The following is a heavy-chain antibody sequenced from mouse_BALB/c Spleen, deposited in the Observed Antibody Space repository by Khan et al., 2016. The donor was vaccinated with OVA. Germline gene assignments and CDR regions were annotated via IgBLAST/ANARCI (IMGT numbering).Heavy chain of an antibody. V-gene: IGHV1S81*02. J-gene: IGHJ2*01. CDR2: TNPTNGRT. CDR1: GYTFTSYW. Sequence: QVQLQQPGAELVKAGASVKMSCKASGYTFTSYWMHWVKQRLGQGLEWIAETNPTNGRTYYNEKFKSKATLTVDKSSSTAYMLLSGPTFEDSAVYYCARRKKIVSTYFDYWGEGTTLTVSS. CDR3: ARRKKIVSTYFDY. D-gene: IGHD2-5*01.